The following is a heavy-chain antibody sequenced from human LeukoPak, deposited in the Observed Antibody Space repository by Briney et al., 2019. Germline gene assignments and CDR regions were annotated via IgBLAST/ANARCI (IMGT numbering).Heavy chain of an antibody. J-gene: IGHJ4*02. CDR1: GGSFSGYY. CDR2: INHSGST. Sequence: PSDTLSLTCAVYGGSFSGYYWSWIRQPPGKGREWIGEINHSGSTNYNPSLKSRVTISVDTSKNQFSLKLSSVTAADTAVYYCARGQATYSSSWYVGYDYWGQGTLVTVSS. CDR3: ARGQATYSSSWYVGYDY. V-gene: IGHV4-34*01. D-gene: IGHD6-13*01.